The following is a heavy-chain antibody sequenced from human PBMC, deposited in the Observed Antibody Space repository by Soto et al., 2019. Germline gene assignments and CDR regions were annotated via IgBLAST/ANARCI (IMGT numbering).Heavy chain of an antibody. Sequence: SETLYNTCTVSGGSISSSSYYWGWIRQPPGKGLEWIGSIYYSGSTYYNPSLKSRVTISVDTSKNQFSPKLSSVTAADTAVYYCAGLWIVYQYYYYYYVMDVCGQGYTVTGSS. V-gene: IGHV4-39*01. CDR3: AGLWIVYQYYYYYYVMDV. CDR1: GGSISSSSYY. J-gene: IGHJ6*02. CDR2: IYYSGST. D-gene: IGHD2-8*01.